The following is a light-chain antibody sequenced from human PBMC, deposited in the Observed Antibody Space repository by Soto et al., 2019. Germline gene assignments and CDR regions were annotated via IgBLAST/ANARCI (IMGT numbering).Light chain of an antibody. CDR3: QQYYTYST. CDR2: DAS. Sequence: IHLSQSPFTLSAAFGDSVPLPCRASQNIRNLLAWYQQKPGKAPKPLIFDASTLKTGVPSRFGGSGSGAEFNSTITGLQPDDFATYFCQQYYTYSTFGQGTRLEIK. V-gene: IGKV1-5*01. J-gene: IGKJ5*01. CDR1: QNIRNL.